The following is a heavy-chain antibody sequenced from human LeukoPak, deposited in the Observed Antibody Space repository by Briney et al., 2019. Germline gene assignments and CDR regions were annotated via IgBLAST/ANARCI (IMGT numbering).Heavy chain of an antibody. V-gene: IGHV3-15*01. CDR2: IKSKTDGGTT. CDR1: GFTFSNAW. D-gene: IGHD4-17*01. J-gene: IGHJ4*02. CDR3: TTLTDMTTVTEKDY. Sequence: GGSLRLSCAASGFTFSNAWMSWVRQAPGKGLEWVGRIKSKTDGGTTDYAAPVKGRFTISRDDSKNTLYLQMNSLKTEDTAVYYCTTLTDMTTVTEKDYWGLGTLVTVSS.